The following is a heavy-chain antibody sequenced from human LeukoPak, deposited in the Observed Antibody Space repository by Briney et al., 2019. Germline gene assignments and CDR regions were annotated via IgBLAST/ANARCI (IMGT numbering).Heavy chain of an antibody. V-gene: IGHV4-39*07. CDR2: IYYSGST. J-gene: IGHJ4*02. Sequence: SETLSLTCNVSGGSISSSSYYWGWIRQPPGKGLEWIGSIYYSGSTYYNPSLKSRVTISVDTSKNQFSLKLSSVTAADTAVYYCARRPYLLWFGKAPFDYWGQGTLVTVSS. CDR3: ARRPYLLWFGKAPFDY. D-gene: IGHD3-10*01. CDR1: GGSISSSSYY.